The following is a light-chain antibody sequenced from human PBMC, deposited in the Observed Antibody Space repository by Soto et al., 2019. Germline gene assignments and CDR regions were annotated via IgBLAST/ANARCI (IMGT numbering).Light chain of an antibody. CDR1: SSDIGASNS. V-gene: IGLV2-8*01. Sequence: QSALTQPPSASGSPGQSVTISCAGSSSDIGASNSVSWYQQHPGKAPKLLISEVTKRPSGVPDRFSGSKSGNTASLTVSGLQADDEADCYCGSKAGSNKHVVFGGGTKLTVL. J-gene: IGLJ2*01. CDR3: GSKAGSNKHVV. CDR2: EVT.